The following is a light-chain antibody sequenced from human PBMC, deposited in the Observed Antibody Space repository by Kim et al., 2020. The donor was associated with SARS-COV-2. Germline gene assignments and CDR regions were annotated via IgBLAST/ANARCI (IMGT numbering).Light chain of an antibody. CDR2: QDN. CDR3: QAWDSSTAV. Sequence: VAPRQTASITCSGDKLGDKYACWYQQKPGQSPVLGIYQDNKRPSGIPERFSGSNSGNTATLTISGTQAMDEADYYCQAWDSSTAVFGGGTPLTVL. J-gene: IGLJ2*01. V-gene: IGLV3-1*01. CDR1: KLGDKY.